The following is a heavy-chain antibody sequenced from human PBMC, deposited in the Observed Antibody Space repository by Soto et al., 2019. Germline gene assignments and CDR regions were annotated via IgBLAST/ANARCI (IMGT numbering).Heavy chain of an antibody. CDR3: ARGLPGFYYYYYMDV. D-gene: IGHD6-13*01. V-gene: IGHV4-59*01. Sequence: SETLSLTCTVSGGSISSYYWSWIRQPPGKGLEWIGYIYYSGSTNYNPSLKSRVTISVDTSKNQFSLKLSSVTAADTAVYYCARGLPGFYYYYYMDVWGKGTTVTVSS. CDR1: GGSISSYY. J-gene: IGHJ6*03. CDR2: IYYSGST.